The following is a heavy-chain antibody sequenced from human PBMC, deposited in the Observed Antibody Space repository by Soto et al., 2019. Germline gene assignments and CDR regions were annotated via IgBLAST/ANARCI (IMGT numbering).Heavy chain of an antibody. CDR1: RFTFSSYA. D-gene: IGHD6-25*01. J-gene: IGHJ5*02. CDR2: ISYDGSDK. CDR3: ARDLGDGYTAYGWFDP. V-gene: IGHV3-30-3*01. Sequence: GGSLRLSCAASRFTFSSYAMHWVRQAPGKGLEWVAVISYDGSDKYYVDSVKGRFTISRDNSKNTLYLQMNNLRVEDTAVYYCARDLGDGYTAYGWFDPWGQGALVTVSS.